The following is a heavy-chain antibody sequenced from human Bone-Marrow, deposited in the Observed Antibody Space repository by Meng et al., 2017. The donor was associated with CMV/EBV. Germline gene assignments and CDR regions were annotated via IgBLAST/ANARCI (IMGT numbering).Heavy chain of an antibody. Sequence: GESLKISCAASGFTFSSYSMNWVRQAPGKGLEWASYISSSSSTIYYADSVKGRFTISRDNAKNSLYLQMNSLRAEDTAVYYCARDNNYDFWSAWDYYGMDVWGQGTTVTVSS. J-gene: IGHJ6*02. V-gene: IGHV3-48*04. CDR1: GFTFSSYS. D-gene: IGHD3-3*01. CDR3: ARDNNYDFWSAWDYYGMDV. CDR2: ISSSSSTI.